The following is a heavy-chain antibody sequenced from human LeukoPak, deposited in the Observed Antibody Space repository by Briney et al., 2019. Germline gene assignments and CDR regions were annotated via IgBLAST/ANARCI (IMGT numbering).Heavy chain of an antibody. CDR2: INPSGGST. J-gene: IGHJ3*02. V-gene: IGHV1-46*01. D-gene: IGHD1-26*01. CDR1: GYTFTSYY. Sequence: ASVKVSCKASGYTFTSYYMHWVRQAPGQGLEWMGIINPSGGSTSYAQKFQGRVTMTRDTSTSTVYMELSSLRSEDTAVYYCARERGSYLRKVDLSGRSDAFDIWGQGTMVTVSS. CDR3: ARERGSYLRKVDLSGRSDAFDI.